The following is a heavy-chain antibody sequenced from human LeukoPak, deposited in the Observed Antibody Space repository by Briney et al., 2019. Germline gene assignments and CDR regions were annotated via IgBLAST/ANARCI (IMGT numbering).Heavy chain of an antibody. J-gene: IGHJ4*02. CDR3: ARGEYSGSYYYFAY. V-gene: IGHV4-59*01. Sequence: PSETLSLTCTVSGGSISSYYWSWIRQPPGKGLEWIGYIYYSGSTNYNPSLKSRVTISVDTSKNQFSLKLSSVTAADTAVYHCARGEYSGSYYYFAYWGQGTLVTVSS. CDR2: IYYSGST. D-gene: IGHD1-26*01. CDR1: GGSISSYY.